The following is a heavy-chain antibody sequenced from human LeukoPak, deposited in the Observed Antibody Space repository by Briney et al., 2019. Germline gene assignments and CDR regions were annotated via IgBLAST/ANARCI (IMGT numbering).Heavy chain of an antibody. CDR2: INHSGST. V-gene: IGHV4-34*01. CDR3: ARVVRGVRYFDY. D-gene: IGHD3-10*01. Sequence: SETLSLTCAVYGGSFTGYYRSWIRQPPGKGRGWIGEINHSGSTNYNPSLKSRVTISVDTSKNQFSLKLSSVTAADTAVYYCARVVRGVRYFDYWGQGTLVTVSS. J-gene: IGHJ4*02. CDR1: GGSFTGYY.